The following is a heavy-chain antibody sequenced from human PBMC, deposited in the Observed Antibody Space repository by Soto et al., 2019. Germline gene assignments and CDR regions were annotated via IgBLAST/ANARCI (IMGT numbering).Heavy chain of an antibody. CDR1: GYTFSSYY. CDR3: ARGGETYALDY. CDR2: INPSGGST. V-gene: IGHV1-46*03. Sequence: QVQLVQSGAEVKKPGASVKVSCKASGYTFSSYYMHWVRQAPGQGLEWMGIINPSGGSTTYAQKFQGRVSMTRDTSTSTVYMELRSLRSEDTAVYYCARGGETYALDYWGQGILVTDSS. J-gene: IGHJ4*02. D-gene: IGHD2-21*01.